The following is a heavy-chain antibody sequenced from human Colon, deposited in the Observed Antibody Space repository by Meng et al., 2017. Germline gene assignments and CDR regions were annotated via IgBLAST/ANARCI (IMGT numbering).Heavy chain of an antibody. CDR3: ARGTVGPTSWYFDL. V-gene: IGHV4-4*02. J-gene: IGHJ2*01. D-gene: IGHD1-26*01. CDR1: GGSISSRHW. Sequence: QPQLQESGPGLVKPSEALSLTCAVSGGSISSRHWWCWVRQPPGKGLEWIGEIYHSGSTNYNPSLKSRVTISVDKSKNQFSLNLSSVTAADTAVYYCARGTVGPTSWYFDLWGRGTLVTVSS. CDR2: IYHSGST.